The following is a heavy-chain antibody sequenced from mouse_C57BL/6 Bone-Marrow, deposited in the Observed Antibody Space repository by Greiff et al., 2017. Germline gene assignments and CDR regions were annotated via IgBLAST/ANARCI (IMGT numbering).Heavy chain of an antibody. D-gene: IGHD1-1*01. V-gene: IGHV1-52*01. CDR2: IDPSDSET. CDR1: GYTFTSYW. Sequence: QVQLQQPGAELVRPGSSVKLSCKASGYTFTSYWMHWVKQRPIQGLEWIGNIDPSDSETHYNQKFKDKATLTVDNSSSTAYMQLSSQTSEDSAVYYCASGYYGSSQAWFAYWGQGTLVTVSA. J-gene: IGHJ3*01. CDR3: ASGYYGSSQAWFAY.